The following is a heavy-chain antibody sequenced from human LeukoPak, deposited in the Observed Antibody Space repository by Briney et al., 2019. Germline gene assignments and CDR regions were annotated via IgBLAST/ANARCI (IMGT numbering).Heavy chain of an antibody. CDR2: ISSSSSYI. CDR1: GFTFSSYS. Sequence: KPGGSLRLSCAASGFTFSSYSMNWVRQAPGKGLEWVSSISSSSSYIYYADSVKGRFTISRDNAKNSLYLQMNSLRAEDTAVYYCAKDMGFFGVVIIGFDYWGQGTLVTVSS. CDR3: AKDMGFFGVVIIGFDY. V-gene: IGHV3-21*04. J-gene: IGHJ4*02. D-gene: IGHD3-3*01.